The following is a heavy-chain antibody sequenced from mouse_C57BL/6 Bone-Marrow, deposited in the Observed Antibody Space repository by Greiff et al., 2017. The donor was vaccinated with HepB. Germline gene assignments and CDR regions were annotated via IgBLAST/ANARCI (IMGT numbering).Heavy chain of an antibody. CDR3: ARHSYYDYDDYAMDY. CDR1: GFSLTSYG. V-gene: IGHV2-6-1*01. J-gene: IGHJ4*01. D-gene: IGHD2-4*01. CDR2: IWSDGST. Sequence: VHLVESGPGLVAPSQSLSITCTVSGFSLTSYGVHWVRQPPGKGLEWLVVIWSDGSTTYNSALKSRLSISKDNSKSQVFLKMNSLQTDDTAMYYCARHSYYDYDDYAMDYWGQGTSVTVSS.